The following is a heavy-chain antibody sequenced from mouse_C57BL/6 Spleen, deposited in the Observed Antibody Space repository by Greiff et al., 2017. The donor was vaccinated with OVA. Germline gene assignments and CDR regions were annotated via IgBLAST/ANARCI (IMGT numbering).Heavy chain of an antibody. J-gene: IGHJ1*03. D-gene: IGHD1-1*02. CDR3: AREGSRGYFDV. V-gene: IGHV1-76*01. CDR1: GYTFTDYY. Sequence: VMLVGSGAELVRPGASVKRSCKASGYTFTDYYINWVKRRPGQGLEWIARIYPGSGNTYYNEKFKGKATLTAEKSSSTAYMQLSSLTSEDSAVYFCAREGSRGYFDVWGTGTTVTVSS. CDR2: IYPGSGNT.